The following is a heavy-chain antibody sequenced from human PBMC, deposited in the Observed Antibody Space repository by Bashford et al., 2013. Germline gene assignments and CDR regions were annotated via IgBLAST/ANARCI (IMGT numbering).Heavy chain of an antibody. Sequence: GGSLRLSCVASGFIVNSTYMSWVRPGSREGAGVGLSIFAGGKTIHADSVKGRFTISRDNSMNTVYLQLNSLRAEDTALYYCVRDALISPMDVWGQGTTVTVSS. CDR2: IFAGGKT. J-gene: IGHJ6*02. V-gene: IGHV3-66*01. CDR1: GFIVNSTY. CDR3: VRDALISPMDV. D-gene: IGHD3-3*02.